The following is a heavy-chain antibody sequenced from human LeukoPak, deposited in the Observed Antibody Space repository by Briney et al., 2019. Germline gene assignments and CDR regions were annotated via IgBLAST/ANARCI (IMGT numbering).Heavy chain of an antibody. V-gene: IGHV3-23*01. CDR3: ARGAARRYCSGGSCYSKSTLDY. CDR1: GFTFSSYA. CDR2: ISGSGGST. Sequence: GGSLRLSCAASGFTFSSYAMSWVRQAPGKGLEWVSAISGSGGSTYYADSVKGRFTISRDNSKNTLYLQMNSLRAEDTAVYYCARGAARRYCSGGSCYSKSTLDYWGQGTLVTVSS. J-gene: IGHJ4*02. D-gene: IGHD2-15*01.